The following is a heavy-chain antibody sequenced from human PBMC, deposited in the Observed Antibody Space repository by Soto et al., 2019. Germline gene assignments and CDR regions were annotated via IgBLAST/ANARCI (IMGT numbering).Heavy chain of an antibody. D-gene: IGHD1-7*01. V-gene: IGHV6-1*01. Sequence: QTLSLTCAISGDSVSSNNAVWNWIRQSPSRGLEWLGRTYYRSKWYNEYAESVRSRITINPDTSKNQVSLQLNSVTPEDTAIYYCAGIFGTVYYYGLDVWGRGTTVTVSS. CDR1: GDSVSSNNAV. CDR2: TYYRSKWYN. CDR3: AGIFGTVYYYGLDV. J-gene: IGHJ6*02.